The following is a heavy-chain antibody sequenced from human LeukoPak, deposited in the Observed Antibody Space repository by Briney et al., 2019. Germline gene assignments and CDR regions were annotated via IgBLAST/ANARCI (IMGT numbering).Heavy chain of an antibody. CDR1: GGSISSGDYY. D-gene: IGHD3-22*01. Sequence: PSETLSLTCTVSGGSISSGDYYWSWIRQPPGKGLEWIGEINHSGSTNYNPSLKSRVTISVDTSKKQFSLKLSSVTAADTAVYYCVTYYFDSGGPKKNYWGQGTLVTVFS. V-gene: IGHV4-39*07. CDR3: VTYYFDSGGPKKNY. J-gene: IGHJ4*02. CDR2: INHSGST.